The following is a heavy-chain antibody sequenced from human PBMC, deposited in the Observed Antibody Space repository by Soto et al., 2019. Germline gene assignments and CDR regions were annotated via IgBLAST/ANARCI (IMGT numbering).Heavy chain of an antibody. CDR3: AHRQLVAFFGFVTQSYVSFDS. CDR2: VYWDDDK. J-gene: IGHJ5*01. D-gene: IGHD3-3*02. CDR1: GFSLSTSGAA. V-gene: IGHV2-5*02. Sequence: QITLKESGPTLVNPTHTLTLTCTFSGFSLSTSGAAVGWIRQPPGKALEWLALVYWDDDKRYSPSIKNRVTLTKDTHKNLVVLTLTNAEPVDTATYYCAHRQLVAFFGFVTQSYVSFDSWGQGTLVTVPS.